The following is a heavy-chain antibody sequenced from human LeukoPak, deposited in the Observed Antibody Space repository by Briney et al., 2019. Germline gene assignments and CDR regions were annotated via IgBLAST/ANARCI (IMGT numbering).Heavy chain of an antibody. D-gene: IGHD2-21*02. J-gene: IGHJ4*02. CDR2: ISGSGGTT. Sequence: GGSLRLSCAASGFTFSTYTMSWVRQAPGKGLECVSAISGSGGTTNYAGSVKCRFTISRDNSKNTLYLQMNSPSAEDTAVYYCAKASTTYCGGDCYPIFDYWGQGTLVTVSS. CDR3: AKASTTYCGGDCYPIFDY. CDR1: GFTFSTYT. V-gene: IGHV3-23*01.